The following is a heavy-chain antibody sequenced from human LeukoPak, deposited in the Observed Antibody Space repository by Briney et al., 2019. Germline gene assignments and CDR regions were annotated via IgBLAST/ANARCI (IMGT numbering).Heavy chain of an antibody. Sequence: GGSLRLSCAASGFIFSAYAMSWVRQAPGKGLEWVSSISSSSSYIYYADSVKGRFTISRDNAKNSLYLQMNSLRAEDTAVYYCAREPYSYAQSWGQGTLVTVSS. J-gene: IGHJ4*02. V-gene: IGHV3-21*01. CDR2: ISSSSSYI. CDR1: GFIFSAYA. D-gene: IGHD5-18*01. CDR3: AREPYSYAQS.